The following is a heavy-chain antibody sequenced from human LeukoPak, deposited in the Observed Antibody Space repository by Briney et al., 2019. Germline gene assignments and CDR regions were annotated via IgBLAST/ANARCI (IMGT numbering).Heavy chain of an antibody. J-gene: IGHJ4*02. Sequence: GGSLRLSCAASGFTFSSYSMNWVRPAPGKGLEWVSSISSSSSYIYYADSVKGRFTISRDNAKNSLYLQMNSLRAEDTAVYYCARPTYYYGSGRELYYFDYWGQGTLVTVSS. D-gene: IGHD3-10*01. CDR3: ARPTYYYGSGRELYYFDY. CDR1: GFTFSSYS. V-gene: IGHV3-21*01. CDR2: ISSSSSYI.